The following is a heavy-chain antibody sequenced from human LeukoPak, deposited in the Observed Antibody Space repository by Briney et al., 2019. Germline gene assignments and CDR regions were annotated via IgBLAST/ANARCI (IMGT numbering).Heavy chain of an antibody. CDR3: AKDLYGSGSYPVDY. V-gene: IGHV3-23*01. Sequence: GGTLRLSCAASGFTFSSYAMSWVRQAPGKGLEWVSAISGSGGSTYYADSVKGRFTISRDNSKNTLYLQMNSLRAEDTAVYYCAKDLYGSGSYPVDYWGQGTLVTVSS. CDR2: ISGSGGST. J-gene: IGHJ4*02. CDR1: GFTFSSYA. D-gene: IGHD3-10*01.